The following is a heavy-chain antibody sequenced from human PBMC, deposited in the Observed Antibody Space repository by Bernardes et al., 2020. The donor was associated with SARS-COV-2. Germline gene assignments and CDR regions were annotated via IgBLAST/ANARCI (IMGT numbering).Heavy chain of an antibody. CDR3: ARVGFRRLIDY. CDR1: GGSFSGYY. D-gene: IGHD3-22*01. J-gene: IGHJ4*02. Sequence: SETLSLTCAVYGGSFSGYYWSWIRQPPGKGLEWIGEINHSGSTNYNPSLKSRVTISVDTSKNQFSLKLSSVTAADTAVYYCARVGFRRLIDYWGQGTLVTVSS. V-gene: IGHV4-34*01. CDR2: INHSGST.